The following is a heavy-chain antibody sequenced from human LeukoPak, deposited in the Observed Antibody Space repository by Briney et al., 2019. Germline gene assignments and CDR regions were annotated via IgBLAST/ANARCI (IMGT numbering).Heavy chain of an antibody. CDR1: GFSFNTYE. J-gene: IGHJ4*02. D-gene: IGHD1-26*01. CDR2: ITDRGVST. CDR3: VRGIVGTGQFYFHR. V-gene: IGHV3-48*03. Sequence: PGGSLRLSCTGSGFSFNTYEVSWVRQAPGKGLEWISYITDRGVSTDYADSVKGRFTISRDNAKNSLYLQMDSLRAEDTAVYFCVRGIVGTGQFYFHRWGQGTLVTVSS.